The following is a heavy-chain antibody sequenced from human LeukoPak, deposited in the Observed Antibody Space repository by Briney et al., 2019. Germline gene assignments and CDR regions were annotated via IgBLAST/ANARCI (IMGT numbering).Heavy chain of an antibody. CDR3: ARVVGGSSSWPNFDY. Sequence: SETLSLTCAVSGGSISSGGYSWSWIRQPPGKGLEWIGYIYHSGSTYYNPSLKSRVTISVDRSKNQFSLKLSSVTAADTAVYYCARVVGGSSSWPNFDYWGQGTLVTVSS. CDR2: IYHSGST. J-gene: IGHJ4*02. D-gene: IGHD6-13*01. CDR1: GGSISSGGYS. V-gene: IGHV4-30-2*01.